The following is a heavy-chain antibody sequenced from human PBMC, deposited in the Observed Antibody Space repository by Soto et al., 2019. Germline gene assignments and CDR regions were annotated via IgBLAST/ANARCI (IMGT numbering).Heavy chain of an antibody. J-gene: IGHJ4*02. CDR1: GYSFSSFG. Sequence: ASVKVSCKASGYSFSSFGISWVRQAPGQGLEWVGWVSVPSGDTSSAQNFQGRVTVTTDTSTSTAYMEVGSLRSDDTAVYYCARTCRSGGSCYLEYWGEGHLVTVSS. V-gene: IGHV1-18*01. CDR2: VSVPSGDT. D-gene: IGHD2-15*01. CDR3: ARTCRSGGSCYLEY.